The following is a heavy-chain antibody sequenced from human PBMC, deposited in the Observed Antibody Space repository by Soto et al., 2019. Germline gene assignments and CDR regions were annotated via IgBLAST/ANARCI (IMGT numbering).Heavy chain of an antibody. CDR1: GFTFSSYA. Sequence: EVQLLESGGGLVQPGGSLRLSCAASGFTFSSYAMCWVRQAPGTGLEWVSAISGSGDSRSYADSVKGRCTISSDNAKNTLYLQMNGLRAEVTAVYYCAGDWRVGATYSYYWGQGTLVTVCS. J-gene: IGHJ4*02. CDR3: AGDWRVGATYSYY. V-gene: IGHV3-23*01. CDR2: ISGSGDSR. D-gene: IGHD1-26*01.